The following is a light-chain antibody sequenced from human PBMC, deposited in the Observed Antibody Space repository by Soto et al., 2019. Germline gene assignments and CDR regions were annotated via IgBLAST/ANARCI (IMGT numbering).Light chain of an antibody. Sequence: EIVLTQSPATLSVSTRERATLSRRPSQRVSSNLAWYQQKPGQAPRLLVYGASTRATGIPARFSGSGSGTEFTLTISSLHPEYFAVYYCQQYNSWPSITFGQGTRLDIK. CDR1: QRVSSN. V-gene: IGKV3-15*01. CDR3: QQYNSWPSIT. CDR2: GAS. J-gene: IGKJ5*01.